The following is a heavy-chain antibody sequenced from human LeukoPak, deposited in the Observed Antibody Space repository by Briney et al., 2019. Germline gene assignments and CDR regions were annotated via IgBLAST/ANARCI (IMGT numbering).Heavy chain of an antibody. CDR2: IYYGGST. J-gene: IGHJ4*02. Sequence: PSETLSLTCTVSGGSIGSSGYYWGWIRQPPGKGLEWIGSIYYGGSTQYNPSLKSRVTISVDTSKNQFSLQLNSVTPEDTAVYYCARGFLKTGFDQWGQGTLVTVSS. V-gene: IGHV4-39*01. D-gene: IGHD3-10*01. CDR1: GGSIGSSGYY. CDR3: ARGFLKTGFDQ.